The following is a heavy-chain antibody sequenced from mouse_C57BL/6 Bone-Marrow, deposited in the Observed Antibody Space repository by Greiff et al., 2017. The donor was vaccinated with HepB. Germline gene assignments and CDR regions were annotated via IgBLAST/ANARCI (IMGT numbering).Heavy chain of an antibody. CDR1: GFTFSDAW. Sequence: EVNVVESGGGLVQPGGSMKLSCAASGFTFSDAWMDWVRQSPEKGLEWVAEIRNKANNPATYYAESVKGRFTISRDDSKSSVYLQMNSLRAEDTGIYYCTARFAYWGQGTLVTVSA. CDR2: IRNKANNPAT. V-gene: IGHV6-6*01. CDR3: TARFAY. J-gene: IGHJ3*01.